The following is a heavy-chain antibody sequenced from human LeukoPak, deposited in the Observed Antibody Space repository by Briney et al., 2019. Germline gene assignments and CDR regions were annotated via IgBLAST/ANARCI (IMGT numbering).Heavy chain of an antibody. D-gene: IGHD2/OR15-2a*01. Sequence: WIRQAPGKGLEWVGFVRRKVYGGTTEYAASVKGRFTISRDDSNSIAYLQMDSLKTEDTAVYYCTRGQGLYHWGQGTLVIVSS. CDR2: VRRKVYGGTT. V-gene: IGHV3-49*02. CDR3: TRGQGLYH. J-gene: IGHJ4*02.